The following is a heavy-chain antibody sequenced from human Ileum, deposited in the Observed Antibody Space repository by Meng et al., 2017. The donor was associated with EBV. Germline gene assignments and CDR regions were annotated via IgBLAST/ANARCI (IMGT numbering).Heavy chain of an antibody. V-gene: IGHV1-18*04. Sequence: QVPLLQSGAEVKKPGASVKISCKTSGYTLTDHNSGWVRQAPGQGIEWVGWISLGNGQTVYGHKLQGRVTVTTDTSTNTAYMELRNLRSDDTAMYYCARDVWGFNYWGQGTLVTVSS. CDR1: GYTLTDHN. D-gene: IGHD7-27*01. CDR3: ARDVWGFNY. CDR2: ISLGNGQT. J-gene: IGHJ4*02.